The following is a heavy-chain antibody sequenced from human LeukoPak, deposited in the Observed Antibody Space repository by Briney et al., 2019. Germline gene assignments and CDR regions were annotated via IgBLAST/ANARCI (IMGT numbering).Heavy chain of an antibody. V-gene: IGHV4-34*01. CDR3: ARDYYGSGSNKWFDP. CDR1: GGSFSGYY. J-gene: IGHJ5*02. CDR2: INHSGST. Sequence: SETLSRTCAVYGGSFSGYYWSWIRQPPGKGLEWIGEINHSGSTNYNPSLKSRVTISVDTSKNQFSLKLSSVTVADTAVYYCARDYYGSGSNKWFDPWGQGTLVTVSS. D-gene: IGHD3-10*01.